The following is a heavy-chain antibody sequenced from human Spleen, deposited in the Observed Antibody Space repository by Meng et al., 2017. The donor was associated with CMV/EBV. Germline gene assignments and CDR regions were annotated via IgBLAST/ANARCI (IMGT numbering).Heavy chain of an antibody. J-gene: IGHJ4*02. Sequence: SCEASGFTCSNDWMSWVRQAPGKGLEWVGRIKSKTDGETTDYAAPVKGRFIISRDDSKNTLYLQMSSLKTEDTAVYYCTKGLITVATWGQGTLVTVSS. CDR1: GFTCSNDW. CDR3: TKGLITVAT. D-gene: IGHD6-19*01. CDR2: IKSKTDGETT. V-gene: IGHV3-15*01.